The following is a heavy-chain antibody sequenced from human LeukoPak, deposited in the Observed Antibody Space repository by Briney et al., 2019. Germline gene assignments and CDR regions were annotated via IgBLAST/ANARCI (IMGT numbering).Heavy chain of an antibody. Sequence: PGGSLRLSCAASGFTFTNSAMTWVRQAPGKGLEWVSTISGSGGNTYYAESVKGRFTISRDNSENTLDLQMNSLRAQDTAVYYCVKGLAVPGSPDFWGQGTLVTVSS. D-gene: IGHD6-19*01. CDR3: VKGLAVPGSPDF. CDR1: GFTFTNSA. V-gene: IGHV3-23*01. J-gene: IGHJ4*02. CDR2: ISGSGGNT.